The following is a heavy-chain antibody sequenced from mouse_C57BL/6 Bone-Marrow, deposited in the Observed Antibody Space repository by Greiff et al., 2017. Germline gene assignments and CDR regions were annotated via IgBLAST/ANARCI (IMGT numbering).Heavy chain of an antibody. D-gene: IGHD2-2*01. CDR2: FSDGGSYP. CDR3: ASDYGYGGGITTYYFDY. CDR1: GFTFSSYA. J-gene: IGHJ2*01. V-gene: IGHV5-4*01. Sequence: EVQLVESGGGLVKPGGSLKLPCAAPGFTFSSYAMSWVRQTPEKGLEWVATFSDGGSYPYYPDNVTGRVTISRDNAKHNLYLQMSHLKSEDTAMYYCASDYGYGGGITTYYFDYWGQGTTLTVAS.